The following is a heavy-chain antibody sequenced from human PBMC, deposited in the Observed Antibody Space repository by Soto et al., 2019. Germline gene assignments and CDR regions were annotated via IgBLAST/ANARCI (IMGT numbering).Heavy chain of an antibody. CDR1: GFTFSSYA. Sequence: GGSLRLSCAASGFTFSSYAMHWVRQAPGKGLEWVAVISYDGSNKYYADSVKGRFTISRDNSKNTLYLQMNSLRAEDTAVYYCARPIVAEEYYYYYGMDVWGQGTTVTVS. V-gene: IGHV3-30-3*01. CDR3: ARPIVAEEYYYYYGMDV. D-gene: IGHD5-12*01. CDR2: ISYDGSNK. J-gene: IGHJ6*02.